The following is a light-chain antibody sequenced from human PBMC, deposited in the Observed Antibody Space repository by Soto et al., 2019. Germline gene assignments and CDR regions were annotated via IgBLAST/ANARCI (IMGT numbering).Light chain of an antibody. V-gene: IGLV1-44*01. J-gene: IGLJ2*01. CDR3: AAWDDTLRFLV. Sequence: QSVLTQPPSASAAPGQRVTISCSGSSSNIGRSSVHWYQQLPGTAPKLLVYSNNQRPSGVPDRFSGSKSGTSASLAISGLQSEDEADYHCAAWDDTLRFLVFGGGTKLTVL. CDR2: SNN. CDR1: SSNIGRSS.